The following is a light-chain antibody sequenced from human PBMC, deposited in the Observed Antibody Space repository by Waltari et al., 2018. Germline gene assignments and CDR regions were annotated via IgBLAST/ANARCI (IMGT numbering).Light chain of an antibody. J-gene: IGLJ2*01. V-gene: IGLV2-14*01. Sequence: QSALTQPASVSGSPGQSITMSCTGTGSDVGGHNHVSWYQQHPGKAPKRMIYDVTNRPSGIPNRLPGSKSGNTASLTVSGLQAEDEADYYCSSYSSSSTVVFGGGTKLTVL. CDR2: DVT. CDR1: GSDVGGHNH. CDR3: SSYSSSSTVV.